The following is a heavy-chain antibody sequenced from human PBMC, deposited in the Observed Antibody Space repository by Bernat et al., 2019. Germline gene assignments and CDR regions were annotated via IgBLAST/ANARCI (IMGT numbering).Heavy chain of an antibody. CDR2: ISYDGSNK. Sequence: QVQLVESGGGVVQPGRSLRLSCAASGFTFSSYGMYWVRQAPGKGLEWVAVISYDGSNKYYADSVKGRFTISRDNSKNTLYLQMNSLRAEDTAVYYCAKAGTAVAGCCGYWGQGTLVTVSS. D-gene: IGHD6-19*01. CDR3: AKAGTAVAGCCGY. J-gene: IGHJ4*02. V-gene: IGHV3-30*18. CDR1: GFTFSSYG.